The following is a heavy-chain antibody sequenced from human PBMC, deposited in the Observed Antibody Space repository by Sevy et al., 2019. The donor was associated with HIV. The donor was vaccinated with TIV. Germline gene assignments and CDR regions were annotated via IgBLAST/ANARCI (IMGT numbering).Heavy chain of an antibody. CDR1: GYSISSGYY. J-gene: IGHJ6*02. D-gene: IGHD6-19*01. CDR2: IYHSGRT. V-gene: IGHV4-38-2*02. Sequence: SETLSLTCAVSGYSISSGYYWGWIRQPPGKGLEWIGSIYHSGRTYYNPSLKSRVTISVDTSKNQFSLKLSSVTAADTAVYYCARDLYSSGWRYYYYYGMDVWGQGTTVTVSS. CDR3: ARDLYSSGWRYYYYYGMDV.